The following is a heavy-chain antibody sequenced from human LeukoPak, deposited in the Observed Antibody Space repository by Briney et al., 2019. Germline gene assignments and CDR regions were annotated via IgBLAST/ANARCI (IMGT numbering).Heavy chain of an antibody. V-gene: IGHV4-59*08. CDR3: ARQRGGDGRYYGMDV. CDR2: IYYSGST. J-gene: IGHJ6*02. Sequence: SETLSLTCAVYGGSLSGYYWSWIRQPPGKGLEWIGYIYYSGSTNYNPSLKSRVTISVDTSKNQFSLKLSSVTAADTAVYYCARQRGGDGRYYGMDVWGQGTTVTVSS. CDR1: GGSLSGYY. D-gene: IGHD3-16*01.